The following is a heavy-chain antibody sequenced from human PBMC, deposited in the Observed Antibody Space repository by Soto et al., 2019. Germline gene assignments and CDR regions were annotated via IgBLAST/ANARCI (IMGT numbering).Heavy chain of an antibody. V-gene: IGHV4-59*08. J-gene: IGHJ5*02. D-gene: IGHD5-18*01. CDR2: IYYSGST. Sequence: SETLSLTCTVSGGSISSYYWSWIRQPPGKGLEWIGYIYYSGSTNYNPSLKSRVTISVDTSKNQFSLKLSSVTAADTAVYYCARLVWSYGTWFDPWGQGTLVTVSS. CDR3: ARLVWSYGTWFDP. CDR1: GGSISSYY.